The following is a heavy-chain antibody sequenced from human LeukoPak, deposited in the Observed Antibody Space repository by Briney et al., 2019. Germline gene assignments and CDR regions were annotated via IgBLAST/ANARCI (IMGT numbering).Heavy chain of an antibody. CDR2: INHSGST. CDR1: GGSFSGYY. CDR3: ARVDIEVVPAAIFPDGMDV. Sequence: SETLSLTCAVYGGSFSGYYWSWIRQPPGKGLEWIGEINHSGSTNYNPSLKSRVTISVDTSKNQFSLKLSSVTAADTAVYYCARVDIEVVPAAIFPDGMDVWGQGTTVTVSS. D-gene: IGHD2-2*01. V-gene: IGHV4-34*01. J-gene: IGHJ6*02.